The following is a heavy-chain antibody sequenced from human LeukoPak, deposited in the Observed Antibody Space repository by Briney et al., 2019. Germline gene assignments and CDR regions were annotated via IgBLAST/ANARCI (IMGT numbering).Heavy chain of an antibody. D-gene: IGHD3-22*01. J-gene: IGHJ4*02. V-gene: IGHV3-11*01. CDR2: ISSSGSTI. CDR1: GFAFSDYY. Sequence: GGSLRLSCAASGFAFSDYYTSWIRQAPGKGLEWVSYISSSGSTIYYADSVKGRFTISRDNAKNPLYLQMNSLRAEDTAVYYCARLKYYYDSSPFDYWGQGALVTVSS. CDR3: ARLKYYYDSSPFDY.